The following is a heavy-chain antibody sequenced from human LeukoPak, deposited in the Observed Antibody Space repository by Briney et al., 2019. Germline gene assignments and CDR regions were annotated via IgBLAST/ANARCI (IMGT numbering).Heavy chain of an antibody. V-gene: IGHV3-53*01. D-gene: IGHD4-17*01. CDR3: AKDRGNYGAIPDN. CDR2: IYSGGST. Sequence: PGGSLRLSCAASGFTVSSNYMSWVRQAPGKGLEWVSVIYSGGSTYYADSVKGRFTISRDNSKNTLYLQMNSLRAEDTAVYYCAKDRGNYGAIPDNWGQGTLVTVSS. J-gene: IGHJ4*02. CDR1: GFTVSSNY.